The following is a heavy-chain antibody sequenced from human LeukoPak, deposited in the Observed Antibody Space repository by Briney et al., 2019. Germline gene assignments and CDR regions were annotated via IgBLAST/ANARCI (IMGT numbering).Heavy chain of an antibody. Sequence: SETLSLTCTVSGGSISSDYGSWVRQPPGKGLGWNGYIYYSGSTNYNPSLKSRVTISVDTSKNQFSLKLSSVTAADTAVYYCARDKYGTTGWFDPWGQGTLVTVSS. CDR2: IYYSGST. D-gene: IGHD1-7*01. V-gene: IGHV4-59*01. CDR3: ARDKYGTTGWFDP. CDR1: GGSISSDY. J-gene: IGHJ5*02.